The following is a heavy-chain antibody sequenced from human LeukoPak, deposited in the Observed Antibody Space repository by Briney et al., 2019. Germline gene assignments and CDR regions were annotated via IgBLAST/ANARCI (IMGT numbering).Heavy chain of an antibody. CDR2: IIPIFGIA. Sequence: ASVKVSCKASGGTFSSYAISWVRQAPGQGLEWMGRIIPIFGIANYAQKFQGRVTITADKSTSTAYMELSSLRSEDTAVYYCARDQGPDETFDPWGQGTLVTVPS. CDR1: GGTFSSYA. J-gene: IGHJ5*02. CDR3: ARDQGPDETFDP. V-gene: IGHV1-69*04.